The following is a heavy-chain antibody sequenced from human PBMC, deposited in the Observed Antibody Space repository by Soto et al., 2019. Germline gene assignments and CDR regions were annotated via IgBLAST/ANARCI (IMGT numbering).Heavy chain of an antibody. D-gene: IGHD2-2*01. Sequence: QVQLVQSGAEVKKPGASVKVSCKASGYTFTSYGISWVRQAPGQGLEWMGWISAYNGNTNYAQKLQDRVTMTTDTSTSTAYMELRSLRSDDTAVYYCAGDEEVEGYCISTSCYFDYWGQGTLVTVSS. CDR1: GYTFTSYG. CDR3: AGDEEVEGYCISTSCYFDY. J-gene: IGHJ4*02. CDR2: ISAYNGNT. V-gene: IGHV1-18*01.